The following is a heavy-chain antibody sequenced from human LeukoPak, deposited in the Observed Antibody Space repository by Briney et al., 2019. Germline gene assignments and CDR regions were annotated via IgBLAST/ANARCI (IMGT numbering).Heavy chain of an antibody. CDR3: AREGSDSGFDY. Sequence: SETLSLTCTVSGGSVSSGSYYWTWIRQPPGKGLEWIGYISYSGSTNYNPSLKSRVTISVDTSKNHFSLKLTSATAADTAVYYCAREGSDSGFDYWGQGTLVTVSS. J-gene: IGHJ4*02. CDR2: ISYSGST. CDR1: GGSVSSGSYY. V-gene: IGHV4-61*03. D-gene: IGHD1-26*01.